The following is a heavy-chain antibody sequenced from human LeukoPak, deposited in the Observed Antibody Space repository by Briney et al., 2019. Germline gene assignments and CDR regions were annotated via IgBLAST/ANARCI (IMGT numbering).Heavy chain of an antibody. J-gene: IGHJ4*02. V-gene: IGHV3-21*01. Sequence: PGGSLRLSCAASGFTFSSYSMNWVRQAPGKGLEWVSSISSSSSYIYYADSVKGRFTISRDNAKNSLYLQMNSLRAEDTAVYYCARIEEGYYDFWSGYTGTYFDYWGQGTLVTVSS. CDR1: GFTFSSYS. CDR3: ARIEEGYYDFWSGYTGTYFDY. CDR2: ISSSSSYI. D-gene: IGHD3-3*01.